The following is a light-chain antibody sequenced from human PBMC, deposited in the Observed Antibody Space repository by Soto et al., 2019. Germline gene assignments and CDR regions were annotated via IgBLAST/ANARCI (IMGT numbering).Light chain of an antibody. CDR1: QAILTY. J-gene: IGKJ4*01. V-gene: IGKV1-39*01. CDR3: QQTFSPAVT. CDR2: GAS. Sequence: DIHLTQSPSSLSAAAGEGVTITCLASQAILTYLNWFQQKAGKAPEVLIYGASSLRSGVPSRFTGSGSATDFTLTITSLQPEDAGTYFCQQTFSPAVTFGGGTKVDIK.